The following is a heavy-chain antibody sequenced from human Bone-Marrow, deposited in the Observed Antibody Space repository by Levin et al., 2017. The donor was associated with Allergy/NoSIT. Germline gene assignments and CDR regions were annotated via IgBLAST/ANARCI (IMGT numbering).Heavy chain of an antibody. CDR1: GGSISSGGYH. V-gene: IGHV4-31*03. CDR3: AREDGSTFDS. D-gene: IGHD5-24*01. CDR2: IYYSGST. Sequence: SETLSLTCTVSGGSISSGGYHWSWIRQHAWKGLEWIGYIYYSGSTYYNPSLKSRAMISLDTSKNQFSLKVTSATAADAAVYYCAREDGSTFDSWGQGTLVTVSS. J-gene: IGHJ4*02.